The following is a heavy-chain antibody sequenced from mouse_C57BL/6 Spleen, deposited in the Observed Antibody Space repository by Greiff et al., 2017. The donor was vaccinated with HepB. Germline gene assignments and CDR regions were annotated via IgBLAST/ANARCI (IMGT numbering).Heavy chain of an antibody. Sequence: VQLQQSGAELVKPGASVKMSCKASGYTFTSYWITWVKQRPGQGLEWIGDIYPGSGSTNYNEKFKSKATLTVDTSSSTAYMQLSSLTSEDSAVYYWAREGDYYGRDYWGQGTTLTVSS. CDR1: GYTFTSYW. D-gene: IGHD1-1*01. V-gene: IGHV1-55*01. CDR3: AREGDYYGRDY. J-gene: IGHJ2*01. CDR2: IYPGSGST.